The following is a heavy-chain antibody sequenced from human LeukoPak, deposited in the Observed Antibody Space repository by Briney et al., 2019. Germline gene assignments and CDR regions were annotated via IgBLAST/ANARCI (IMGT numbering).Heavy chain of an antibody. CDR3: AKDQDSGYDRPPDY. V-gene: IGHV3-73*01. CDR1: GFTFSGSA. D-gene: IGHD5-12*01. CDR2: IRSKANSYAT. Sequence: GGSLRLSCAASGFTFSGSAMHWVRQASGKGLEWVGRIRSKANSYATAYAASVKGRFTISRDDSKNTAYLQMNSLRAEDTAVYYCAKDQDSGYDRPPDYWGQGTLVTVSS. J-gene: IGHJ4*02.